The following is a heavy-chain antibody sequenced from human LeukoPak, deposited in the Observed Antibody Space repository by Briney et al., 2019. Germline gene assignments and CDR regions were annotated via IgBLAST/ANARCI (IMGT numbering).Heavy chain of an antibody. CDR1: GFTVSSNY. V-gene: IGHV3-66*01. CDR2: IYSGGST. D-gene: IGHD3-10*01. CDR3: ARSRSLWFGELSL. J-gene: IGHJ4*02. Sequence: PGGSLRLSCAASGFTVSSNYMSWVRQAPGKGLEWVSVIYSGGSTYYADSVKGRFTISRDNSKNTLYLQMNSLRAEDTAVYYCARSRSLWFGELSLRGQGTLVTVSS.